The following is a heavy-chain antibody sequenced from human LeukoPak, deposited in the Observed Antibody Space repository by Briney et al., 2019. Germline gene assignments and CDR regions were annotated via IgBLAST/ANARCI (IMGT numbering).Heavy chain of an antibody. J-gene: IGHJ3*02. CDR2: YEPEDGET. D-gene: IGHD2-2*02. V-gene: IGHV1-24*01. CDR3: ATRTVPTAIHSAFDI. CDR1: GYTLSVLP. Sequence: ASVKVPCKSSGYTLSVLPIHWVRQAPGKGLECMGGYEPEDGETFYTREFQGRVTMTEDISTDTAYMELSSLRSDDTAMYYCATRTVPTAIHSAFDIWGQGTMVTVSS.